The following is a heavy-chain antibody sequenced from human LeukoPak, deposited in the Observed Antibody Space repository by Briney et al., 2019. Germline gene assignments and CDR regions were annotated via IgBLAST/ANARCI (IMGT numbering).Heavy chain of an antibody. CDR3: ARGAYYYDPQGAFDI. CDR2: INPGGGST. Sequence: ASVKVSCKAFGDTFSGYYIHWVRLAPGQGLEWMGIINPGGGSTTYALKFQGRFTMTRDTPTNTIYMELSSLTPEDTAVYYCARGAYYYDPQGAFDIWGQGTVVPSLQ. D-gene: IGHD3-22*01. CDR1: GDTFSGYY. J-gene: IGHJ3*02. V-gene: IGHV1-46*01.